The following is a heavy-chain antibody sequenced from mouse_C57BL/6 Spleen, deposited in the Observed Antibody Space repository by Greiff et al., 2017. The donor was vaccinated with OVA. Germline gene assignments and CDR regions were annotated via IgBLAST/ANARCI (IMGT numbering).Heavy chain of an antibody. CDR3: ARGESNYVFAY. J-gene: IGHJ3*01. CDR2: FDPSDSYT. CDR1: GYTFTSYW. Sequence: QVQLQQPGAELVMPGASVKLSCKASGYTFTSYWMHWVKQRPGQGLEWIGEFDPSDSYTNYNQKFKGKSTLTVDKSDSTAYMQLSSLTCEDSAVYYCARGESNYVFAYWGQGTLVTVSA. D-gene: IGHD2-5*01. V-gene: IGHV1-69*01.